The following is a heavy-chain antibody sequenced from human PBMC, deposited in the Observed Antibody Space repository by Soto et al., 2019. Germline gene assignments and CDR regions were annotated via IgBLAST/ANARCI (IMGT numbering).Heavy chain of an antibody. D-gene: IGHD4-17*01. J-gene: IGHJ6*02. CDR3: ARRDYGPPIPHCGMDV. CDR2: IYPGDSDT. V-gene: IGHV5-51*01. CDR1: GYSFTSYW. Sequence: XESLKTSFKGAGYSFTSYWLGWVRQIPGKGLEWMGIIYPGDSDTRYSPSFQGQVTISADKSISTAYLQWSSLRASDTAMYYCARRDYGPPIPHCGMDVWGQGTTVTVSS.